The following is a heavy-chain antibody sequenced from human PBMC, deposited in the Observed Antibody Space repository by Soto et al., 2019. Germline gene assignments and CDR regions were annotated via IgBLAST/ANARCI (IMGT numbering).Heavy chain of an antibody. CDR3: AKGTETTAEDV. J-gene: IGHJ3*01. V-gene: IGHV1-18*01. CDR2: ISTYRGDT. CDR1: GYILSNYG. D-gene: IGHD1-1*01. Sequence: QPHLLQSGAEVKKPGASVRVSCKASGYILSNYGFSWVRQAPGQGLEWMGWISTYRGDTGYAQKFQARVTLTADTYTSIAYMEVRDLRADYTAMYFCAKGTETTAEDVGGQGTLVTVSS.